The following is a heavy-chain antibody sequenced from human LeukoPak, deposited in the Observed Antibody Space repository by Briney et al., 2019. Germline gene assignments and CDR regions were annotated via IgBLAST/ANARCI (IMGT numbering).Heavy chain of an antibody. CDR2: INSDGSST. D-gene: IGHD2-2*01. CDR1: GFTFSSYW. J-gene: IGHJ6*04. CDR3: ARDRRERYCSSTSCFYYYYGMDV. Sequence: PGGSLRLSCAASGFTFSSYWMHWVRQAPGKGLVWVSRINSDGSSTSYADSVKGRFTISRDDAKNTLYLQMNSLRAEDTAVYYCARDRRERYCSSTSCFYYYYGMDVWGKGTTVTVSS. V-gene: IGHV3-74*01.